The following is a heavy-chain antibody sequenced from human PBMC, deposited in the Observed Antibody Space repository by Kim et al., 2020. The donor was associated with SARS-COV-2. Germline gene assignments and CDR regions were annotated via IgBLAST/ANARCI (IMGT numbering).Heavy chain of an antibody. J-gene: IGHJ6*02. Sequence: GGSLRLSCAASGFTFSSYDMRWVRQATGKGLEWVSAIGTAGDTYYPGSVKGRFTISRENAKNSLYLQMNSLRAGDTAVYYCARAPGHPEKPGQEGYYGMDVWGQGTTVTVSS. V-gene: IGHV3-13*01. CDR2: IGTAGDT. CDR3: ARAPGHPEKPGQEGYYGMDV. CDR1: GFTFSSYD.